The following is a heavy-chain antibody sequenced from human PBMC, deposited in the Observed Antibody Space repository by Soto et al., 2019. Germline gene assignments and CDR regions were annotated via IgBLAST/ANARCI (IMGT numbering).Heavy chain of an antibody. Sequence: PSETLSLTCTVSGGSISTYYWTWIRQPPGKGLEWIGYINYSGSANYNPSLKSRVTMSVDTSKNQFSLRVNSVTAADTAVYFCAREGGGDPLFDYWGQGXLVTVSS. CDR1: GGSISTYY. CDR3: AREGGGDPLFDY. J-gene: IGHJ4*02. V-gene: IGHV4-59*01. CDR2: INYSGSA. D-gene: IGHD2-21*02.